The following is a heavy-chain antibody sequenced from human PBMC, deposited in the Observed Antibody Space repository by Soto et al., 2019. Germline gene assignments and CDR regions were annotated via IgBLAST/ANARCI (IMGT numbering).Heavy chain of an antibody. V-gene: IGHV4-31*03. CDR2: MYNDGRT. CDR3: PREAGS. D-gene: IGHD6-25*01. Sequence: PSETLSLTCTVSGGSVSPGGFYWNWIRQHPGNGLGWIGYMYNDGRTEYNPSLKSRVSISVDTPKNQFSLKVMSVTVADTAVNYCPREAGSRGHSILVTGS. J-gene: IGHJ5*01. CDR1: GGSVSPGGFY.